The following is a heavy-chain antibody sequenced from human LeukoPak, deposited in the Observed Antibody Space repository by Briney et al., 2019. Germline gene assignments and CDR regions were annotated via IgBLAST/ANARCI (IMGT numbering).Heavy chain of an antibody. CDR1: GFTFSTYS. CDR3: ARANTNGYTYGNFDY. CDR2: IRYGSIYI. D-gene: IGHD5-18*01. V-gene: IGHV3-21*01. Sequence: GGSLRLSCAASGFTFSTYSMNWVRQAPGKGLEWVSSIRYGSIYIYYADSVKGRFTISRDDAQNSLYLQLNSLRAEDSALYYCARANTNGYTYGNFDYWGQGTLVCVSS. J-gene: IGHJ4*02.